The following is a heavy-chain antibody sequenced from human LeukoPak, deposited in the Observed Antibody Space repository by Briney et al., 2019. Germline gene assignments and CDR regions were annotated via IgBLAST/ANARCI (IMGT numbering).Heavy chain of an antibody. V-gene: IGHV1-46*01. Sequence: ASVKVSCKASGYTFTSNYIHWVRQAPGQGLEWMGMIYPRDGSTSYAQKFQGRVTVTRDTSTSTVHMELSGLRSEGTAVYYCARDQEGFDYWGQGTLVTVSS. J-gene: IGHJ4*02. CDR3: ARDQEGFDY. CDR2: IYPRDGST. CDR1: GYTFTSNY.